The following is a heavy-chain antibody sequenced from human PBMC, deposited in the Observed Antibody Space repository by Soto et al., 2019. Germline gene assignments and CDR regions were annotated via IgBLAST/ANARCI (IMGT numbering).Heavy chain of an antibody. CDR2: INPSGGST. CDR3: ARVLSVTYEADG. V-gene: IGHV1-46*03. CDR1: GYTFTSYY. D-gene: IGHD4-4*01. Sequence: ASVKVSCKASGYTFTSYYMHWVRQAPGQGLEWMGIINPSGGSTSYAQKFQGRVTMTGDTSTSTVYMELSSLRSEDTAVYYCARVLSVTYEADGWGKGTTVTVSS. J-gene: IGHJ6*04.